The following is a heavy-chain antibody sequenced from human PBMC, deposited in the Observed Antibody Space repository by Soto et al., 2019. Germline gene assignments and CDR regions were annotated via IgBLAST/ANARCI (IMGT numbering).Heavy chain of an antibody. V-gene: IGHV5-51*01. J-gene: IGHJ4*02. CDR2: IYPGDSDT. D-gene: IGHD4-17*01. Sequence: GESLKIACKGSVYSFTSYWIGWVRQMPGKGLEWMGIIYPGDSDTRYSPSFQGQVTISADKSISTAYLQWSSLKASDTAMYYCARHPDYGDYNFDYWGQGTLVTVSS. CDR1: VYSFTSYW. CDR3: ARHPDYGDYNFDY.